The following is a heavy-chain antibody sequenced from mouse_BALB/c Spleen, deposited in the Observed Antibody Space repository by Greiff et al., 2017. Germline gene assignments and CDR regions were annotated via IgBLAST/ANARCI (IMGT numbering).Heavy chain of an antibody. J-gene: IGHJ3*01. CDR1: GYSITSGYY. CDR3: ARDLGNAPS. Sequence: EVQLQESGPGLVKPSQSLSLTCSVTGYSITSGYYWNWIRQFPGNKLEWMGYISYDGSNNYNPSLKNRISITRDTSKNQFFLKLNSVTTEDTATYYCARDLGNAPSWGQGTLVTVSA. CDR2: ISYDGSN. D-gene: IGHD2-1*01. V-gene: IGHV3-6*02.